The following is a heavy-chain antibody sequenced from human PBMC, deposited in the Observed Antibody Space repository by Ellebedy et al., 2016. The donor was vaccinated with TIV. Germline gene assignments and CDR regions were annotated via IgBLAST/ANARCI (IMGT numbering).Heavy chain of an antibody. CDR3: ARGLMGTTAYCGGDCPHGYFDL. D-gene: IGHD2-21*02. J-gene: IGHJ2*01. CDR1: GGSISSGGYY. Sequence: SETLSLTXTVSGGSISSGGYYWSWIRQHPGKGLEWIGYIYYSGSTYYNPSLKSRVTISVDTSKNQFSLKLSSVTAADTAVYYCARGLMGTTAYCGGDCPHGYFDLWGRGTLVTVSS. CDR2: IYYSGST. V-gene: IGHV4-31*03.